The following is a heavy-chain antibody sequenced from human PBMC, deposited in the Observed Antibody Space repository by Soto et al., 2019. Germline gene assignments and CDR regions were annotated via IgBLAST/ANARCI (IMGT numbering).Heavy chain of an antibody. J-gene: IGHJ2*01. Sequence: EVQLLESGGGLAQPGGSLRLSCAASGFTFDDYAMHWVRQAPGKGLEWVSRISWNSGRLGYADSVKGRFTISRDNAKNSLYLQMNSLRAEDTALYYCAKDYGSGSSLTGYFDLWGRGTLVTVSS. CDR1: GFTFDDYA. V-gene: IGHV3-9*01. CDR2: ISWNSGRL. D-gene: IGHD3-10*01. CDR3: AKDYGSGSSLTGYFDL.